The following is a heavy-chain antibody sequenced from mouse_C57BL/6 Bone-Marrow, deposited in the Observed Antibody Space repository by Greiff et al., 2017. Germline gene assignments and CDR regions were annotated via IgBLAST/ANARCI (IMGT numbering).Heavy chain of an antibody. V-gene: IGHV1-85*01. D-gene: IGHD3-3*01. CDR2: IYPRDGST. CDR3: ARLEFEGNDGDRYFDV. CDR1: GYTFTSYD. Sequence: QVQLQQSGPELVKPGASVKLSCKASGYTFTSYDINWVKQRPGQGLEWIGWIYPRDGSTKYNEKFKGKATLTVDKSSSTAYMELHSLTSGDTAVYCCARLEFEGNDGDRYFDVWGTGTSVTVSS. J-gene: IGHJ1*03.